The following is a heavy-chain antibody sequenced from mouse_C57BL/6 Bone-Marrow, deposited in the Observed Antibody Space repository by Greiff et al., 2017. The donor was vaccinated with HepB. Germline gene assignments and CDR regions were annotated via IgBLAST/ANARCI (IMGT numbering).Heavy chain of an antibody. J-gene: IGHJ2*01. Sequence: VKLMESGPGLVAPSQSLSITCTVSGFSLTSYGVDWVRQSPGKGLEWLGVIWGVGSTNYNSALKSRLSINKDNSKSQVFLKMNSLQTDDTAMYYCASDYYGSSYYYFDYWGQGTTLTVSS. CDR2: IWGVGST. D-gene: IGHD1-1*01. CDR3: ASDYYGSSYYYFDY. V-gene: IGHV2-6*01. CDR1: GFSLTSYG.